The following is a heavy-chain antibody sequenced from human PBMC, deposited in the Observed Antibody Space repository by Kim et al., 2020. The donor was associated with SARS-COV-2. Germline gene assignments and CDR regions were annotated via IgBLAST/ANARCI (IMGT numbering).Heavy chain of an antibody. Sequence: SETLSLTCTVSGGSISSYYWSWIRQPAGKGLEWIGRIYTSGSTNYNPSLKSRVTMSVDTSKNQFSLKLSSVTAADTAVYYCARDRVGLRYFDWLGFDPWGQGTLVTVSS. J-gene: IGHJ5*02. CDR2: IYTSGST. CDR3: ARDRVGLRYFDWLGFDP. D-gene: IGHD3-9*01. CDR1: GGSISSYY. V-gene: IGHV4-4*07.